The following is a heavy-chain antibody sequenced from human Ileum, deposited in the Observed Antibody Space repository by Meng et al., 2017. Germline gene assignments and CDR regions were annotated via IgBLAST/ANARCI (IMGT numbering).Heavy chain of an antibody. CDR1: GSTFTSYD. V-gene: IGHV1-8*01. CDR2: MNPNSGNT. CDR3: ARGQGSGSYYVWFNP. D-gene: IGHD1-26*01. Sequence: VLCVQLGAEGKKPGASVKVSCKASGSTFTSYDINWVRQATGQGLEWMGWMNPNSGNTGYAQKFQGRVTMTRNTSISTAYMELSSLRSEDTAVYYCARGQGSGSYYVWFNPWGQGTLVTVSS. J-gene: IGHJ5*02.